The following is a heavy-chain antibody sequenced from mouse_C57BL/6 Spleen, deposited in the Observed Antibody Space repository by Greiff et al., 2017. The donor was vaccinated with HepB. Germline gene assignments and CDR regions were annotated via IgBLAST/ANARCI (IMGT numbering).Heavy chain of an antibody. CDR1: GYTFTSYG. V-gene: IGHV1-81*01. CDR2: IYPRSGNT. Sequence: QVQLKESGAELARPGASVKLSCKASGYTFTSYGISWVKQRTGQGLEWIGEIYPRSGNTYYNEKFKGKATLTADKSSSTAYMELRSLTSEDSAVYFCARPPYGSSPTHWYFDVWGTGTTVTVSS. CDR3: ARPPYGSSPTHWYFDV. J-gene: IGHJ1*03. D-gene: IGHD1-1*01.